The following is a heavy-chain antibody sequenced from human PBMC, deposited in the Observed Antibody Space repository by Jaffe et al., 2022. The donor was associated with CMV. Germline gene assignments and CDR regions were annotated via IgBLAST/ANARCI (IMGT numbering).Heavy chain of an antibody. J-gene: IGHJ6*02. CDR3: AGQRDSSKYAWRWDIKPDPGRTATDGVSGLDV. CDR2: ISYTGST. CDR1: GGSISSRNYY. Sequence: QLQLQESGPGLVKPSETLSLTCAVSGGSISSRNYYWVWIRLPPGKGLEWIGRISYTGSTSYNPSLRSRATISVDTSNSLFSLRLDSATAADTAVYYCAGQRDSSKYAWRWDIKPDPGRTATDGVSGLDVWGQGTTVAVSS. D-gene: IGHD4-4*01. V-gene: IGHV4-39*01.